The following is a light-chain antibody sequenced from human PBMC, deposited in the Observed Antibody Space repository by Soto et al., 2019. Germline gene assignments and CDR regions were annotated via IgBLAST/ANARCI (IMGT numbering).Light chain of an antibody. CDR3: QQYDTSPLT. CDR1: QSVSSNF. Sequence: EIVLTQSPGTLSLSPGERATLSCRASQSVSSNFLAWYQQKPGQAPRLLIYGASSRATGIPDRFSGSGSGTDFTLTISRLEPEDFAVYYGQQYDTSPLTFGGGTKVDIK. CDR2: GAS. V-gene: IGKV3-20*01. J-gene: IGKJ4*01.